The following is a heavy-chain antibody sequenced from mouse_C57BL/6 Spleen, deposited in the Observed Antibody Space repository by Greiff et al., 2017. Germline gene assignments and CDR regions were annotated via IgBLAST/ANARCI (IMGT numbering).Heavy chain of an antibody. V-gene: IGHV5-16*01. D-gene: IGHD1-2*01. CDR2: INYDGSST. CDR3: AREGFGTTAWYFDV. CDR1: GFTFSDYY. Sequence: EVQRVESEGGLVQPGSSMKLSCTASGFTFSDYYMAWVRQVPEKGLEWVANINYDGSSTYYLDSLKSRFIISRDNAKNILYLQMSSLKSEDTATXYCAREGFGTTAWYFDVWGTGTTVTVSS. J-gene: IGHJ1*03.